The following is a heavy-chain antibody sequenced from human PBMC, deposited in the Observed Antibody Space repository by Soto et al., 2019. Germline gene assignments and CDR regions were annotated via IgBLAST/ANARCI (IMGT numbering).Heavy chain of an antibody. Sequence: SQTLSLTGTVCGGSISSGGYYWSWIRQHPGKGLEWIGYIYYIGSTYYNPSLKSRVTISVDTSKNQFSLKLSSVTAADTAVYYCARDVGANDRWYFQRLGQRTLFAVCS. CDR1: GGSISSGGYY. CDR3: ARDVGANDRWYFQR. V-gene: IGHV4-31*03. J-gene: IGHJ1*01. CDR2: IYYIGST. D-gene: IGHD1-26*01.